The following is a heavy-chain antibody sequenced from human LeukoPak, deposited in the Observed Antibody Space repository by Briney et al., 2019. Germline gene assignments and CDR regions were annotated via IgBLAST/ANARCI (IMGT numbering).Heavy chain of an antibody. Sequence: GESLKISCKGSGYSFTSYWIGWVRQMPGKGLEWMGIIYPGDSDTRYSPSFQGQVTISADKSISTAYLQWSSLKASDTAMYYCARRPVSHYYDSSGYSHYFDYWGQGTLVTVSS. CDR1: GYSFTSYW. CDR3: ARRPVSHYYDSSGYSHYFDY. CDR2: IYPGDSDT. D-gene: IGHD3-22*01. J-gene: IGHJ4*02. V-gene: IGHV5-51*01.